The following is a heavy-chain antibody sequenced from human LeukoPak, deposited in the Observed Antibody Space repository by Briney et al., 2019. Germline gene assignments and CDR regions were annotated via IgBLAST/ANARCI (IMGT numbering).Heavy chain of an antibody. Sequence: ASVNVSCKASGYTFTGYYMHWVRQAPGQGLGWMGWINPNSGGTNYAQKFQGRVTMTRDTSISTAYMELSRLRSDDTAVYYCARDLNVAVAGTAFDYWGQGTLVTVSS. CDR2: INPNSGGT. J-gene: IGHJ4*02. V-gene: IGHV1-2*02. CDR1: GYTFTGYY. CDR3: ARDLNVAVAGTAFDY. D-gene: IGHD6-19*01.